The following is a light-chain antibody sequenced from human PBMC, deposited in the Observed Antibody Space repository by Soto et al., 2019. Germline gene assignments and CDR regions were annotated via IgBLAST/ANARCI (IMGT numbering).Light chain of an antibody. CDR3: QQSYSTPT. CDR2: AAS. J-gene: IGKJ1*01. CDR1: QTISSW. Sequence: DIQMTQSPSTLSGSLGDRVTITCRASQTISSWLAWYQQKPGKAPKLLIYAASSLQSGVPSRFSGSGSGTDFTLTISSLQPEDFATYYCQQSYSTPTFGQGTKVDIK. V-gene: IGKV1-39*01.